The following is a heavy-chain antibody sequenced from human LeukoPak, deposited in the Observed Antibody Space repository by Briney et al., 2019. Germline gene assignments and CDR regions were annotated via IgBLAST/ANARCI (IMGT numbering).Heavy chain of an antibody. V-gene: IGHV3-21*01. J-gene: IGHJ4*02. CDR2: ISSSSSYI. D-gene: IGHD5-24*01. CDR3: ARGEEKATITALDS. Sequence: PGGSLRLSCAASGFTFSNYDTHWVRQAPGKGLEWVSAISSSSSYIYYADSIKGRFTISRDNAENSLYLRMNSLRAVDTAVYFCARGEEKATITALDSWGQGTLVTVSS. CDR1: GFTFSNYD.